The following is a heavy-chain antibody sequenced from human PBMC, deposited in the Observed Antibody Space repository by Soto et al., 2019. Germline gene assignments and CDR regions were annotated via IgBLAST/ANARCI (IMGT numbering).Heavy chain of an antibody. J-gene: IGHJ4*02. D-gene: IGHD2-15*01. CDR2: IGGNGVTT. Sequence: EVQLLESGGGLVQPGGSLRLSCAASGFSIGSSAWSWVRQAPGQGLDWGSTIGGNGVTTFYADSAKGRFTISRDISRNTVFLQMSSLRAEDTALYYCAKSSRYCSGGGCFYYFDYWGQGTLVTVSS. CDR1: GFSIGSSA. V-gene: IGHV3-23*01. CDR3: AKSSRYCSGGGCFYYFDY.